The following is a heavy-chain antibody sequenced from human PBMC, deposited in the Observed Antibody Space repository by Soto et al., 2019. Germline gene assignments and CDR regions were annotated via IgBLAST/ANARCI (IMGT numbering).Heavy chain of an antibody. CDR3: ARRSWLVGTSGYHYYYMDV. V-gene: IGHV4-59*08. CDR1: GGSISSYY. Sequence: SETLSLTCTVSGGSISSYYWSWIRQPPGKGLEWIGYIYYSGSTDYNPSLKSRVTISVDTSKNQFSLKLGSVTAADTAVYYCARRSWLVGTSGYHYYYMDVWGKGTTVTVSS. CDR2: IYYSGST. J-gene: IGHJ6*03. D-gene: IGHD6-19*01.